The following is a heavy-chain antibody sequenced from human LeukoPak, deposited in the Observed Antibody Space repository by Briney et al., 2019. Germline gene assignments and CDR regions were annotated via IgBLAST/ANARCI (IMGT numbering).Heavy chain of an antibody. Sequence: SVKVSCKASGGTFSSYAISWVRQAPGQGLEWMGGIIPIFGTANYAQKFQGRVTITADESTSTAYMELSSLRSEDTAVYYCAGDIRGPYYYYGMDVWGKGTTVTVSS. CDR2: IIPIFGTA. CDR1: GGTFSSYA. V-gene: IGHV1-69*13. J-gene: IGHJ6*04. CDR3: AGDIRGPYYYYGMDV.